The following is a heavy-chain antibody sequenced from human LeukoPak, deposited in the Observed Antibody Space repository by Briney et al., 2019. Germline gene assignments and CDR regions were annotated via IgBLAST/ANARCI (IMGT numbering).Heavy chain of an antibody. D-gene: IGHD3-22*01. CDR3: ASSSYDSSGTRGAFDI. J-gene: IGHJ3*02. CDR2: ISGSGGST. Sequence: PGGSLRLSCAASGFTFSSYAMSWVRQAPGKGLEWVSAISGSGGSTYYVDSVKGRFTISRDNSKNTLYLQMNSLRAEDTAVYYCASSSYDSSGTRGAFDIWGQGTMVTVSS. CDR1: GFTFSSYA. V-gene: IGHV3-23*01.